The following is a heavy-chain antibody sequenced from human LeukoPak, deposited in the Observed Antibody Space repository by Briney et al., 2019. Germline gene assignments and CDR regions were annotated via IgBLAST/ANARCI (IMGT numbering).Heavy chain of an antibody. D-gene: IGHD1-26*01. CDR1: GGSILTTNW. V-gene: IGHV4-4*02. Sequence: PSETLSLTCAVSGGSILTTNWWSWVRQPPGKGLEWIGEVHLSGASNYNPSLKSRVNMSIDNSKNQLSLELTSVTAADTAIYYCTRESGAFSPFGFWGQGTLVTVSS. CDR2: VHLSGAS. CDR3: TRESGAFSPFGF. J-gene: IGHJ4*02.